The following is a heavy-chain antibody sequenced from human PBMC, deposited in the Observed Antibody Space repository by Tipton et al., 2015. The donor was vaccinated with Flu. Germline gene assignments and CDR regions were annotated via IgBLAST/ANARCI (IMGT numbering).Heavy chain of an antibody. V-gene: IGHV3-23*01. D-gene: IGHD3-10*01. CDR3: AKILWFGEDWNDY. CDR1: GFTFSSYA. CDR2: ISGSGGST. J-gene: IGHJ4*02. Sequence: SLRLSCAASGFTFSSYAMSWVRQAPGKGLEWVSAISGSGGSTYYADSVKGRFTISRDNSKNTLYLQMNSLRAEDTAVYYCAKILWFGEDWNDYWGQGTLVTVSS.